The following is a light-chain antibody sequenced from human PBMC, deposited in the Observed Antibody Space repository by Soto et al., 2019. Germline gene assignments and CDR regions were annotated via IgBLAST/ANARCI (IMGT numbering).Light chain of an antibody. J-gene: IGLJ1*01. Sequence: QSVLTQPPSVSAAPGQKVTISCSGSSSNIGNNFVSWYQQLPGTAPKLLIYDNNKRPLGIPDRFSGSKSGTSGTLDITGLQTGDEADYYCGAWDSSLIAGVFGTGTKLTVL. CDR1: SSNIGNNF. CDR3: GAWDSSLIAGV. V-gene: IGLV1-51*01. CDR2: DNN.